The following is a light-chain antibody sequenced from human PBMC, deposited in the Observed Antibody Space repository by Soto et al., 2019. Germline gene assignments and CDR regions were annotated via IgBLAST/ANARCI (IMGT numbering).Light chain of an antibody. Sequence: QSVLTQPPSASGTPGQTVTISCSGSSSNIGSNPVHWYQQLPGTAPQLLIHNNNQRPSRVPDRFSGSKSGTSTSLAIIGLQSEDEADYYCASWDDSLSGVLFGGGTQLTVL. CDR1: SSNIGSNP. J-gene: IGLJ3*02. CDR2: NNN. CDR3: ASWDDSLSGVL. V-gene: IGLV1-44*01.